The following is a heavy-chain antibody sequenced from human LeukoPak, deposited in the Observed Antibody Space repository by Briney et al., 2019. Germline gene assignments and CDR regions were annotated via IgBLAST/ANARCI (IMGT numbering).Heavy chain of an antibody. CDR1: GLTFSSYW. D-gene: IGHD4-17*01. V-gene: IGHV3-7*03. J-gene: IGHJ4*02. CDR2: IKQDGSEK. CDR3: AKNHYGGDYAGVLDY. Sequence: GGSLRFSCAASGLTFSSYWMSWVRQAPAKGLEWVANIKQDGSEKYYVDSVKGRFTISRDNAKNSLYLQMNSLRAEDTAVYYCAKNHYGGDYAGVLDYRGQGTLVTVSS.